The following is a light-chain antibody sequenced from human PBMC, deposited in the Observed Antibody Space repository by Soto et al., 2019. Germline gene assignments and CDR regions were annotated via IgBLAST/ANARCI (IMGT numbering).Light chain of an antibody. V-gene: IGLV2-8*01. CDR2: EVD. CDR3: SSYAGNSYV. J-gene: IGLJ1*01. Sequence: QSALTQPPSASGSPGQSVTISCTGTSSDVGGYNFVSWYQQHPGKAPKLMIYEVDKRPSGVPDRFSGSKSGSTASLTVSGLQAEDEADYYCSSYAGNSYVFGTGTKVTVL. CDR1: SSDVGGYNF.